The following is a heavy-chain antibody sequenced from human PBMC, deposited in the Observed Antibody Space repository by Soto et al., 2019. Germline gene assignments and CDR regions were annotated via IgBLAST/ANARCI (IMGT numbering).Heavy chain of an antibody. J-gene: IGHJ6*02. Sequence: GGSLRLSCAASGFTFSSYSMHWVRQAPGKGLEYVSDITSNGGNTDYASSVKGRFTISRDNSKNTLYLQMGSLRAEDMAVYYCARRIPFGYGMDVWGQGATVTVSS. CDR1: GFTFSSYS. CDR2: ITSNGGNT. D-gene: IGHD2-21*01. CDR3: ARRIPFGYGMDV. V-gene: IGHV3-64*01.